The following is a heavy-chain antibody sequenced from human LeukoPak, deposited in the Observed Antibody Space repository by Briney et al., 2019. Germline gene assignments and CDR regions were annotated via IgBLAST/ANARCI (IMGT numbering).Heavy chain of an antibody. J-gene: IGHJ5*02. Sequence: SQTLSLTCTVSGGSISSGGYYWSWIRQHPGKGLEWIGYIYYGGSTYYNPSLKSRVTISVDTSKNQFSLKLSSVTAADTAVYYCASSIARGVNWFDPWGQGTLVTVSS. V-gene: IGHV4-31*03. D-gene: IGHD2/OR15-2a*01. CDR3: ASSIARGVNWFDP. CDR2: IYYGGST. CDR1: GGSISSGGYY.